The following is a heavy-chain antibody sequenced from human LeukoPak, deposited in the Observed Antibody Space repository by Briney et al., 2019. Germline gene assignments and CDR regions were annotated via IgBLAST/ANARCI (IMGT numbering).Heavy chain of an antibody. V-gene: IGHV4-34*01. CDR2: INHSGST. Sequence: SETLSLTCAVYGGSFSDYYWSWIRQPPGKGREWIGEINHSGSTNYNPSLKSRVTISVDTSKNQFSLKLSSVTAADTAVYYCARGHCSSTSCYLGGRSYFDYWGQGTLVTVSS. CDR1: GGSFSDYY. D-gene: IGHD2-2*01. CDR3: ARGHCSSTSCYLGGRSYFDY. J-gene: IGHJ4*02.